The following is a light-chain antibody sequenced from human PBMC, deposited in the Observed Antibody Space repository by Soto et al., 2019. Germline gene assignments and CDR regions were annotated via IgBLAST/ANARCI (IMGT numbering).Light chain of an antibody. CDR1: SXDVGAYNR. Sequence: QSALTQPDSVSGSPGQSISISCTGTSXDVGAYNRVSWYQQHPGKAPKLMIYDVSSRPSGVSNRFSGSKSGNTASLTISGLQAEDEADYYCNSFTSDSAYVFGTGTKVT. V-gene: IGLV2-14*01. CDR3: NSFTSDSAYV. J-gene: IGLJ1*01. CDR2: DVS.